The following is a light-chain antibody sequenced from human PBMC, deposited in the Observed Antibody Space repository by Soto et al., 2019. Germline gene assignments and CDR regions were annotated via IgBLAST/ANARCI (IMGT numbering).Light chain of an antibody. CDR1: QSISSY. V-gene: IGKV1-39*01. J-gene: IGKJ5*01. CDR2: AAS. CDR3: QQSYSPSIT. Sequence: DIQMTQSPSSLSASVGDRVTITCRASQSISSYLNWYHQKPGKAPNLLIYAASSLQSGVPSRFSGSGSGTEFTVTISSLQPEDFATYYCQQSYSPSITFGQGTRLEIK.